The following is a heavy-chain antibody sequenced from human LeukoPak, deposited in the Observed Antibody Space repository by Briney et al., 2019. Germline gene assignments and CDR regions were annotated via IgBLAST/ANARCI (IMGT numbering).Heavy chain of an antibody. Sequence: GGSLRLSCAASGFTFSSYAMSWVRQAPGKGLEWVSAISGSGGSTYYADSVKGRFTVSRDNSKNTLYLQMNSLGAEDTAVYYCAKALDYGGNSESDYWGQGTLVTVSS. J-gene: IGHJ4*02. V-gene: IGHV3-23*01. D-gene: IGHD4-23*01. CDR3: AKALDYGGNSESDY. CDR1: GFTFSSYA. CDR2: ISGSGGST.